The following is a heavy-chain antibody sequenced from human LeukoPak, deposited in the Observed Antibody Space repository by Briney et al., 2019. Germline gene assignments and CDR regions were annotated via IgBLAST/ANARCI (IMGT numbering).Heavy chain of an antibody. D-gene: IGHD1-26*01. CDR2: ISGRGNTI. J-gene: IGHJ1*01. CDR1: GFTFSDYY. Sequence: PGGSLRLSCATSGFTFSDYYMSWIRQAPGKGLEWVSYISGRGNTISYADSVKGRFTISRDNGKNSLYLQMDSLRGEDTAVYYCARFPVLGATIHFQHWGQGTLVSVSS. V-gene: IGHV3-11*01. CDR3: ARFPVLGATIHFQH.